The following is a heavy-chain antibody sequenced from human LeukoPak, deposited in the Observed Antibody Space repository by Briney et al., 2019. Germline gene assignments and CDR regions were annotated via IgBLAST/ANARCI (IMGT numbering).Heavy chain of an antibody. Sequence: GGSLRLSCAASGFTFSSYAMSWVRQASGKGLEWGSGIIGSGGSTSYADSVKGRFTISRDNSKNTLYLQMNSLRAEDTAVYYCAKDLHYYDSSGYYYEGYWGQGTLVSVSS. J-gene: IGHJ4*02. V-gene: IGHV3-23*01. D-gene: IGHD3-22*01. CDR3: AKDLHYYDSSGYYYEGY. CDR2: IIGSGGST. CDR1: GFTFSSYA.